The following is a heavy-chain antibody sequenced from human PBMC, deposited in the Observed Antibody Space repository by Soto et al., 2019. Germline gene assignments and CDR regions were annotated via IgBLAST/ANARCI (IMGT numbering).Heavy chain of an antibody. Sequence: QVQLQESGPGLVKPSQTLSLTCTVSGGSISSGGYYWSWIRQHPGKGLEWIGYIYYSGSTYYNPSLKSRVTISVDTSKNQFSLKLSSVTAADTAVYYCARVATGVWFGELDAFDIWGQGTMVTVSS. V-gene: IGHV4-31*03. D-gene: IGHD3-10*01. CDR2: IYYSGST. CDR3: ARVATGVWFGELDAFDI. J-gene: IGHJ3*02. CDR1: GGSISSGGYY.